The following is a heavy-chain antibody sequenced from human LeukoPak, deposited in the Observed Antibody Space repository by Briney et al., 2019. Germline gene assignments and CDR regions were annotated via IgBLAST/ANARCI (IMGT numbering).Heavy chain of an antibody. CDR1: GGSISSSSYH. CDR2: INHSGST. Sequence: SETLSLTCSVSGGSISSSSYHWGWIRQPPGKGLEWIGEINHSGSTNYNPSLKSRVTISVDTSKNQFSLKLSSVTAADTAVYYCARHSPSGWYNGGAFDIWGQGTMVTVSS. CDR3: ARHSPSGWYNGGAFDI. J-gene: IGHJ3*02. D-gene: IGHD6-19*01. V-gene: IGHV4-39*01.